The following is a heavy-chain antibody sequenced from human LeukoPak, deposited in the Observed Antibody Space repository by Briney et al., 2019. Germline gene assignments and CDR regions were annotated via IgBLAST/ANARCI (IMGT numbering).Heavy chain of an antibody. V-gene: IGHV3-7*01. D-gene: IGHD2-15*01. CDR2: IKQDGSEK. Sequence: GGSVRLSCAASGFTFSSYWMSWVRQAPGKGLEWVANIKQDGSEKYYVDSLKGRFTVSRDNAKNSLYLQINSLRAGDTAVYYCARVGAARYYYYYMDVWGKGTTVTVSS. CDR3: ARVGAARYYYYYMDV. J-gene: IGHJ6*03. CDR1: GFTFSSYW.